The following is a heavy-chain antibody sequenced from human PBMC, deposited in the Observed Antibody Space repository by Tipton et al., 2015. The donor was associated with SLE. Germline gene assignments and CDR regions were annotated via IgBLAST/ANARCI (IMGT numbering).Heavy chain of an antibody. CDR2: ISSSGSTI. CDR1: GFTFSDYY. V-gene: IGHV3-11*04. J-gene: IGHJ4*02. D-gene: IGHD6-19*01. Sequence: SLRLSCAASGFTFSDYYMSWIRQAPGKGLEWVSYISSSGSTIYYADSVKGRFTISRDNAKNSLYLQMNSLRAEDTAVYYCTRERQPAAVAVLFDYWGQGTLVTVSS. CDR3: TRERQPAAVAVLFDY.